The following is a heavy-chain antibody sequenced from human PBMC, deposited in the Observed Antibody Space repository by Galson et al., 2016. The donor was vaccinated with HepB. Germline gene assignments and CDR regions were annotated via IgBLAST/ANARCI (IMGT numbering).Heavy chain of an antibody. D-gene: IGHD2-8*02. CDR2: IYHSGDT. Sequence: ETLSLTCTVSGGSISSTTNWWSWVRQSPGQGLERIGEIYHSGDTNYNPSLKSRATISVDTSRNQFSLSLSSVTAADMAVYYCARDCTGGTCKFAGYDAFDIWGQGTTVTVSS. CDR3: ARDCTGGTCKFAGYDAFDI. V-gene: IGHV4-4*02. J-gene: IGHJ3*02. CDR1: GGSISSTTNW.